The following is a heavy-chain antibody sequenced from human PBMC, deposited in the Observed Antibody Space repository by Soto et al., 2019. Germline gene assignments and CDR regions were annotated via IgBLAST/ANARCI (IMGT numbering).Heavy chain of an antibody. Sequence: QVQLVQSGAEVKKPGASVKVSCKASGYTFTSYGISWVRQAPGQGLEWMGWISAYNGNTNYAQKLQGRVTITTDTATRTAYMELSSLRSDDTAVYYCASAHPGTIFGVVSIEYYYYYYGMDLWGQGTTVTVSS. D-gene: IGHD3-3*01. CDR3: ASAHPGTIFGVVSIEYYYYYYGMDL. CDR1: GYTFTSYG. J-gene: IGHJ6*02. V-gene: IGHV1-18*04. CDR2: ISAYNGNT.